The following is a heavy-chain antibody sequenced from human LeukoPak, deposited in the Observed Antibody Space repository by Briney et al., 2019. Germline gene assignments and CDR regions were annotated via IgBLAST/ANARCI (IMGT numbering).Heavy chain of an antibody. CDR3: ARDRTSGSYSPDAFDI. CDR1: GFTFSSYS. Sequence: PGGSLRLSCAASGFTFSSYSMNWVRQAPGKGLEWVSSISSSSSYIYYADSVKGRFTISRDNAKNSLYLQMNSLRAEDTAVYYCARDRTSGSYSPDAFDIWGQGTMVTVSS. J-gene: IGHJ3*02. CDR2: ISSSSSYI. V-gene: IGHV3-21*01. D-gene: IGHD1-26*01.